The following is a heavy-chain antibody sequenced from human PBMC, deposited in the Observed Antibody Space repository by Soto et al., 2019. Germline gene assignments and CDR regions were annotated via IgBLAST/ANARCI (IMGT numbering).Heavy chain of an antibody. CDR1: GGSISSSSYY. Sequence: SETLSLTCTVSGGSISSSSYYWGWIRQPPGKGLEWIGSIYYSGSTYYNPSLKSRVTISVDTSKNQFSLKLSSVTAADTAVYYCARHTWAGLWYYGMDVWGQGTTVTVSS. CDR2: IYYSGST. D-gene: IGHD2-21*01. V-gene: IGHV4-39*01. J-gene: IGHJ6*02. CDR3: ARHTWAGLWYYGMDV.